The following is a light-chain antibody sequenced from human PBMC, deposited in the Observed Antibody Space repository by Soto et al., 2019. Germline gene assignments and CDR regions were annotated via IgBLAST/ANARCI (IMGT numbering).Light chain of an antibody. J-gene: IGLJ1*01. V-gene: IGLV2-18*02. Sequence: QSVLTQPPSVSGSPGQSVTISCTGTSSDVGSYNRVSWYQQPPGTAPKLMIYDVSNRPSGVPDRFSGSKSGNTASLTISGLQAEDEADYYCRSFTSSSTYVFGTGNKVTVL. CDR3: RSFTSSSTYV. CDR2: DVS. CDR1: SSDVGSYNR.